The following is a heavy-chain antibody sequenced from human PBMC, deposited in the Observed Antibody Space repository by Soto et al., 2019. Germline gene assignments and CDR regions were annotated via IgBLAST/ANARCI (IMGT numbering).Heavy chain of an antibody. Sequence: PSETLSLTCTVSGGSVSSGIYYWSWIRQPPGKGLELIGYIYYSGSTNYNPSLKSRGTISVDTPKNQFSLKLSSVTTADTAVYYCARVGYTESSDYLSSWFDRLGQGYLVTVSS. CDR2: IYYSGST. CDR1: GGSVSSGIYY. D-gene: IGHD3-22*01. J-gene: IGHJ5*02. V-gene: IGHV4-61*01. CDR3: ARVGYTESSDYLSSWFDR.